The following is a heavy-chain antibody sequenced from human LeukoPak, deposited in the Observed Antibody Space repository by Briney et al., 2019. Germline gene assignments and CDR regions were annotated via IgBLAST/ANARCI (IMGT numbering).Heavy chain of an antibody. Sequence: SQTLSLTCTVSGGSISSGSYYWSWIRQPAGKGLEWIGRIYTSGSTNYNPSLKSRVTISVDTSKNQFSLKLSSVTAADTAVFYCARGGVGPTTNWFDPWGQGTLVTVSS. CDR3: ARGGVGPTTNWFDP. CDR2: IYTSGST. J-gene: IGHJ5*02. D-gene: IGHD1-26*01. CDR1: GGSISSGSYY. V-gene: IGHV4-61*02.